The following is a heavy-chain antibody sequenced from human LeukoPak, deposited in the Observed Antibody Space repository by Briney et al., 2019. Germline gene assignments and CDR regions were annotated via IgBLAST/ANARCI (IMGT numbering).Heavy chain of an antibody. CDR3: ARAFFSSSWYGGYYYGMDV. CDR2: MNPNSGNT. J-gene: IGHJ6*02. Sequence: ASVKVSCKASGYTFTSYDINWVRQATGQGLEWMGWMNPNSGNTGYAQKFQGRVTMTRNTSISTAYMELSSLRSEDTAVYYCARAFFSSSWYGGYYYGMDVWGQGTTVTVSS. D-gene: IGHD6-13*01. V-gene: IGHV1-8*01. CDR1: GYTFTSYD.